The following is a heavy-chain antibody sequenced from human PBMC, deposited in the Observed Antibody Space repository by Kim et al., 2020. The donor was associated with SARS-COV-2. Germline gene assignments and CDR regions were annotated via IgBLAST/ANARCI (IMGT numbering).Heavy chain of an antibody. V-gene: IGHV3-33*05. CDR2: ISYDGSNK. CDR1: GFTFSSYG. CDR3: ARDQGIAVAGPKGPAAFDI. J-gene: IGHJ3*02. D-gene: IGHD6-19*01. Sequence: GGSLRLSCAASGFTFSSYGMHWVRQAPGKGLEWVAVISYDGSNKYYADSVKGRVTISRDNSKNTLYLQMNSLRAEDTAVYYCARDQGIAVAGPKGPAAFDIWGQGTMVTVSS.